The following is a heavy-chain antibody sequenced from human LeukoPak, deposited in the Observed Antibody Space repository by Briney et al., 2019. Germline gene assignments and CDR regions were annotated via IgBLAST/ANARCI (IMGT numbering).Heavy chain of an antibody. CDR3: AKDREWGSIAARYFDY. Sequence: GGSLRLSCAASRFTFSSYAMSWVRQAPGKGLEWVSAISGSGGSTYYADSVKGRFTISRDNSKNTLYLQMNSLRAEDTAVYYCAKDREWGSIAARYFDYWGQGTLVTVSS. CDR1: RFTFSSYA. CDR2: ISGSGGST. J-gene: IGHJ4*02. V-gene: IGHV3-23*01. D-gene: IGHD6-6*01.